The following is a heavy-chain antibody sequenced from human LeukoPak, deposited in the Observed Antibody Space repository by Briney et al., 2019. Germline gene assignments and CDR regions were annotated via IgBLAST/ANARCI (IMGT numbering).Heavy chain of an antibody. CDR1: GFTFSSYA. D-gene: IGHD2-15*01. CDR2: ISGSRSYT. Sequence: LAGGSLRLSCAASGFTFSSYAMSWVRQAPGKGLEWVSAISGSRSYTYYADSVKGRFTISRDNAKNSLYLQMNSLRAEDTAIYYCARHSSSIEISGLDYWGQGTLVTVSS. CDR3: ARHSSSIEISGLDY. V-gene: IGHV3-23*01. J-gene: IGHJ4*02.